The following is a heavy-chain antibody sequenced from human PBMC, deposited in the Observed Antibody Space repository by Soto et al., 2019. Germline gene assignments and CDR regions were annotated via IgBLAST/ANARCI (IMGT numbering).Heavy chain of an antibody. CDR3: ASRSSYCRHTTCYEDYFYY. CDR1: GGSISSRSFY. J-gene: IGHJ4*02. V-gene: IGHV4-39*01. D-gene: IGHD2-2*01. Sequence: QLQLQESGPGLVKPSETLSLTCTVSGGSISSRSFYWGWIRQPPGMGLEWIGSIYYSGSTDYDPSLKSRLSISVDTSKTQFSLRLSSVTAADTAVYYCASRSSYCRHTTCYEDYFYYWGQGILVTVSS. CDR2: IYYSGST.